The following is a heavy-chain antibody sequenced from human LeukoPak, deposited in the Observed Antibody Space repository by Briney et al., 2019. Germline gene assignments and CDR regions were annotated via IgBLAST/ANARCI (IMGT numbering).Heavy chain of an antibody. CDR1: GYTFTSYY. CDR3: ARVDDIAAASSGWNSAFDI. Sequence: ASVKVSCKASGYTFTSYYMHWVRQASGQGLEWMGIINPSGGSTSYAQKFQGRVTMTRDMSTSTVYMELSSLRSEDTAVYYCARVDDIAAASSGWNSAFDIWGQGTMVTVSS. J-gene: IGHJ3*02. CDR2: INPSGGST. V-gene: IGHV1-46*01. D-gene: IGHD6-13*01.